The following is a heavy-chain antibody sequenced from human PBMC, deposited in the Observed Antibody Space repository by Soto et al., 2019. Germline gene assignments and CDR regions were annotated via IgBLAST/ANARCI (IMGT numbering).Heavy chain of an antibody. Sequence: AGGSLRLSCAASGFTFSSYAMSWVRQAPGKGLEWVSAISGSGGSTYYADSVKGRFTISRDNSKNTLYLQMNSLRAEDTAVYYCAKERFGAPSSIAALWGQGTLVTVSS. CDR2: ISGSGGST. D-gene: IGHD6-6*01. CDR1: GFTFSSYA. V-gene: IGHV3-23*01. J-gene: IGHJ4*02. CDR3: AKERFGAPSSIAAL.